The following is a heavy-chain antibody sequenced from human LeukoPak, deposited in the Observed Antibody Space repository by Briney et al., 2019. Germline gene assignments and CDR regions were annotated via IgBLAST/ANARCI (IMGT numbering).Heavy chain of an antibody. D-gene: IGHD4-11*01. Sequence: GGSLKISCKGSGYSFTSYWINWVRQMPGKGLEWMGIIFPSDPDTRYSPSFQGQVTMSVDKSSNTAYLQWSTVKASDTAMYYCARQTTFDVWGQGTMVTVSS. CDR1: GYSFTSYW. CDR3: ARQTTFDV. CDR2: IFPSDPDT. V-gene: IGHV5-51*01. J-gene: IGHJ3*01.